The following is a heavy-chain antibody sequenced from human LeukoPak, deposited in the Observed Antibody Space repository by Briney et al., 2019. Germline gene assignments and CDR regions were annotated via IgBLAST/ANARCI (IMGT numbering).Heavy chain of an antibody. V-gene: IGHV4-61*01. J-gene: IGHJ4*02. CDR2: IHSSGST. Sequence: SQTLSLTCTVSGGSISSGSYYWSWIRQPPGKELEWIGYIHSSGSTNYNPSLKSRVSISLDTSKNQFSLKLSSVTAADTAVYYCARRFCSGSTCYPYYFDYWGQGALVTVSS. CDR3: ARRFCSGSTCYPYYFDY. CDR1: GGSISSGSYY. D-gene: IGHD2-15*01.